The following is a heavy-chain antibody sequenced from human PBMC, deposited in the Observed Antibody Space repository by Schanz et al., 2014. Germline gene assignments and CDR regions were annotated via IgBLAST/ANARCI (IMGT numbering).Heavy chain of an antibody. CDR2: INVGNGNM. D-gene: IGHD6-13*01. Sequence: QVQLVQSGAEVKKPGASVKVSCKASGYTFTSYGISWVRQAPGQGLEWMGWINVGNGNMKYSQKFQGRVTMTRDTSTSTVYMELSSLRSEDTAVYYCARDAVDAAAGGNYWGQGTLVTVSS. J-gene: IGHJ4*02. CDR1: GYTFTSYG. CDR3: ARDAVDAAAGGNY. V-gene: IGHV1-18*01.